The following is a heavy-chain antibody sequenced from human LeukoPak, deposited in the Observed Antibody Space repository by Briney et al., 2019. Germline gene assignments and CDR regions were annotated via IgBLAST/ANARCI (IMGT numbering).Heavy chain of an antibody. CDR2: ISGSGGST. D-gene: IGHD3-10*01. CDR1: GFTFSSYA. CDR3: ATHLITMVRGVITLYYFDY. V-gene: IGHV3-23*01. Sequence: PGGSLRLSCAASGFTFSSYAMSWVRQAPGKGLEWVSAISGSGGSTYYADSVKGRFTISRDNSKNTLYLQMNSLRAEGTAVYYCATHLITMVRGVITLYYFDYWGQGTPVTVSS. J-gene: IGHJ4*02.